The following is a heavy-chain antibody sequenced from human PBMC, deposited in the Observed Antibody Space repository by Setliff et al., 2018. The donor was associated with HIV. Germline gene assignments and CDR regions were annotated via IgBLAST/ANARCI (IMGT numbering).Heavy chain of an antibody. CDR1: GYTFTNFG. CDR3: ARVAVPGLAYFPH. J-gene: IGHJ1*01. D-gene: IGHD6-19*01. CDR2: ISTYSDET. Sequence: AASVKVSCKASGYTFTNFGISWVRQAPGQGLEWMGWISTYSDETSSSQNLQGRLTMTTDTSTNTVYMEMSGLRSEDTAVFYCARVAVPGLAYFPHWGQGTLVTVAS. V-gene: IGHV1-18*01.